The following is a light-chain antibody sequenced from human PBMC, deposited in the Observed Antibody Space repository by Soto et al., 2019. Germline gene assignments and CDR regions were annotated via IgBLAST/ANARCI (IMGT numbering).Light chain of an antibody. J-gene: IGKJ3*01. CDR2: DAS. CDR1: QDITNH. CDR3: QKYDDVPQ. V-gene: IGKV1-33*01. Sequence: DIQMTQSPSSLSASVGDTVTITCQASQDITNHLNWYQQKPGKAPNLLIYDASHLETGVPSRFSGSGTWTYFTLTISSLQPEDIATYYCQKYDDVPQFGPGTKVDF.